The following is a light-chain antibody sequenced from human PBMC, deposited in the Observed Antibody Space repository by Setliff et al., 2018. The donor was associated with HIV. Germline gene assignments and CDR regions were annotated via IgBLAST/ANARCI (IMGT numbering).Light chain of an antibody. V-gene: IGLV2-8*01. CDR3: SSYAGNNNLI. J-gene: IGLJ2*01. CDR1: SSDVGGYNY. CDR2: EVS. Sequence: VLTQPPSASGSPGQSVTISCTGTSSDVGGYNYVSWYQQHPGKAPKLMIYEVSRRPSGVPDRFSGSKSGNTASLTVSGLQAEDEADYYCSSYAGNNNLIFGGGTKVTV.